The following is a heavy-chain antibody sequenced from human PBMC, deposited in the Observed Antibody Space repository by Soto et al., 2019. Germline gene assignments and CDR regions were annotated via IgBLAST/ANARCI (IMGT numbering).Heavy chain of an antibody. CDR2: IYYSGST. Sequence: QVQLQESGPGLVKPSETLSLTCTVSGGSISSYYWSWIRQPPGKGLEWIGYIYYSGSTNYNPSLKSRVTISVDTSKNQFSLKLSSVTAADTAVYYCARAGRNYYDSSGYYLRDNWFDPWGQGTLVTVSS. V-gene: IGHV4-59*01. J-gene: IGHJ5*02. CDR1: GGSISSYY. D-gene: IGHD3-22*01. CDR3: ARAGRNYYDSSGYYLRDNWFDP.